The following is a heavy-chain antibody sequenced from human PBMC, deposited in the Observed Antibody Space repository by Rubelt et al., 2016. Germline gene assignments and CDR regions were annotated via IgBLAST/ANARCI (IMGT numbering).Heavy chain of an antibody. D-gene: IGHD4-23*01. V-gene: IGHV1-69*04. CDR3: ARGTVGIVDY. CDR2: IIPILGIA. CDR1: GGTFSSYA. Sequence: QVQLVQSGAEVKKHGASVKVSCKASGGTFSSYAISWVRQAPGQGLEWMGRIIPILGIANYAPKFQGRVTITADKSTSTAYMELSSLRSEDTAVYYCARGTVGIVDYWGQGTLVTVSS. J-gene: IGHJ4*02.